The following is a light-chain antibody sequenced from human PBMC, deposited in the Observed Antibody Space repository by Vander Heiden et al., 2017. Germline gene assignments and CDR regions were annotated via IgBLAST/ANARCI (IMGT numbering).Light chain of an antibody. Sequence: QSPLPQPRPVAGSPGQPATISCAGTSSDVGGYNHVSWYQQHPGKAPKLMIYDVSQRPSGVPDRFSGSKSDNTASLTISGLQAEDEADYYCCSYAGSYTFGFGGGTKLTVL. CDR3: CSYAGSYTFG. CDR1: SSDVGGYNH. CDR2: DVS. J-gene: IGLJ2*01. V-gene: IGLV2-11*01.